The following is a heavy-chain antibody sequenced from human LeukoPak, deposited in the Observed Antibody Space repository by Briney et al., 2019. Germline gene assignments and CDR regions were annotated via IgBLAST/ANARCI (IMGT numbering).Heavy chain of an antibody. CDR1: GINFRSSG. D-gene: IGHD6-13*01. Sequence: GGSLRLSCAASGINFRSSGMHWVRQAPGQGLEWVTFIQNDGSDKYYAASVKGRFTISRDNSKNTVYLHMASLRADDTALYYCAREGGRAVPGRFDQWGQGTLVTVSS. CDR2: IQNDGSDK. CDR3: AREGGRAVPGRFDQ. V-gene: IGHV3-30*02. J-gene: IGHJ4*02.